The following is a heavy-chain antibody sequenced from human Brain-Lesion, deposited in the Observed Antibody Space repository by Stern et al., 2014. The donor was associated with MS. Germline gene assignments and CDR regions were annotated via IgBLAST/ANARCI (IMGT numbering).Heavy chain of an antibody. Sequence: VQLVESGAEVKKPGESLKISCEASGYLFDDYWIGWVRQMSGRGLELVAIIFPRDSNTRYSPSVQGQVTISADKSISTASLQWCSLKPADPAMYYWARSPATPSGYDRFDYWGQGALVTVSS. CDR1: GYLFDDYW. V-gene: IGHV5-51*03. J-gene: IGHJ4*02. CDR3: ARSPATPSGYDRFDY. D-gene: IGHD5-12*01. CDR2: IFPRDSNT.